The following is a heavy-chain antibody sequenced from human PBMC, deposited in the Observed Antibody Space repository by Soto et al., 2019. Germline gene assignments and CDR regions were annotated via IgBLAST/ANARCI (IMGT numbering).Heavy chain of an antibody. V-gene: IGHV5-10-1*01. D-gene: IGHD3-9*01. CDR2: IDPTDSHT. J-gene: IGHJ4*02. Sequence: GESLKISCQASGYNFAAYWITWVRQRPGKGLDLMGNIDPTDSHTTYSPSFQGHVTFSVDRSINTAYLHLSSLMPSDTAMYFCARRYKAYDSWGQGTLVTVSS. CDR1: GYNFAAYW. CDR3: ARRYKAYDS.